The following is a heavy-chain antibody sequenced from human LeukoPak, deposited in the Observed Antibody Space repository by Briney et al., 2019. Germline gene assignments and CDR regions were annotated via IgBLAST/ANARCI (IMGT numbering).Heavy chain of an antibody. D-gene: IGHD2-21*02. CDR3: ARRWVTRYYFDY. J-gene: IGHJ4*02. CDR2: INPNSGGT. V-gene: IGHV1-2*02. Sequence: ASVKVSCKASGYTFTGYYMHWVRQAPGQELEWMGWINPNSGGTNYAQKFQGRVTMTRDTSISTAYMELSRLRSDDTAVYYCARRWVTRYYFDYWGQGTLVTVSS. CDR1: GYTFTGYY.